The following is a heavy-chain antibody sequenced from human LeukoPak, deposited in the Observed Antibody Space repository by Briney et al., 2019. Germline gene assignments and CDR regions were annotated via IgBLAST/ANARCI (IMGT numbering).Heavy chain of an antibody. CDR3: ARDADDSSFDY. CDR2: IFYNGGT. J-gene: IGHJ4*02. Sequence: SQTLSLTCTVSGGSINSGGYYWNWLRQHPGKGLEWIGYIFYNGGTNYNPSLKSRVTIPVDTSKNQFSLKLSSVTAADTAVYYCARDADDSSFDYWGQGTLVTVSS. D-gene: IGHD3-22*01. V-gene: IGHV4-31*03. CDR1: GGSINSGGYY.